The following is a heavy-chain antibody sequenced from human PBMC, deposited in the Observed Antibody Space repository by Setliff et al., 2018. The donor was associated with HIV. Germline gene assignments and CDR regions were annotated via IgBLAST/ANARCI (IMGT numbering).Heavy chain of an antibody. Sequence: PGGSLRLSCAASGFTFSNYAMHWVRQTPGKGLEWVACIQYDGDTKYYADSVKGRFTISRDNSKNTLYLQMNSLRAEDTAVYYCAKEQVPAAIQFHYYYMDVWGKGTTVTVSS. V-gene: IGHV3-30*02. D-gene: IGHD2-2*01. CDR3: AKEQVPAAIQFHYYYMDV. CDR2: IQYDGDTK. J-gene: IGHJ6*03. CDR1: GFTFSNYA.